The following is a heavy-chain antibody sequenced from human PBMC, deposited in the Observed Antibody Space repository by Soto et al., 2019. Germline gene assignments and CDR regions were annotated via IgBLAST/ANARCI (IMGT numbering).Heavy chain of an antibody. D-gene: IGHD6-19*01. CDR3: TKEGAKVGSGGYLSFDF. J-gene: IGHJ4*02. CDR1: GFTFSDYG. V-gene: IGHV3-30*18. Sequence: QAQLVESGGDVVQPGRSLRLSCAASGFTFSDYGMHWVRQAPGKGLEWVAVVSNDGGTTYYADSVKGRFTISRDNSTNTLYLQLNSLRAEDTAVYYCTKEGAKVGSGGYLSFDFWGQGTLVTVSS. CDR2: VSNDGGTT.